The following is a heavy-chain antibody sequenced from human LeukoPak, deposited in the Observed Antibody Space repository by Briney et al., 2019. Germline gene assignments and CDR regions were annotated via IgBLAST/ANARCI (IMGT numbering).Heavy chain of an antibody. V-gene: IGHV1-18*01. CDR1: GYTFTNYG. J-gene: IGHJ4*02. CDR3: ARDKSGYSGSYYDY. Sequence: GASVKVSCKASGYTFTNYGISWVRQAPGQGLEWMGWISANNGNTDYAQKLQGRVTLTTDTSTNTAYMELRSLRSDDAAVYYCARDKSGYSGSYYDYWGQGTLVTVSS. CDR2: ISANNGNT. D-gene: IGHD1-26*01.